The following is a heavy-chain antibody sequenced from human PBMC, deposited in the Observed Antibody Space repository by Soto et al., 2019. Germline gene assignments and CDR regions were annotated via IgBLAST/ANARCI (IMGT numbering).Heavy chain of an antibody. CDR3: AKATSDRGVVRV. V-gene: IGHV3-23*01. CDR2: ISGSGGST. Sequence: VQLLESGGGLVQPGGSLRLSCAASGFTFSSYAMSWVRQAPGKGLEWVSAISGSGGSTYYADSVKGRFTISRDNSKNTLYLQMNSLRAEDTAVYYRAKATSDRGVVRVWGQGTLVTVSS. CDR1: GFTFSSYA. D-gene: IGHD3-10*01. J-gene: IGHJ4*02.